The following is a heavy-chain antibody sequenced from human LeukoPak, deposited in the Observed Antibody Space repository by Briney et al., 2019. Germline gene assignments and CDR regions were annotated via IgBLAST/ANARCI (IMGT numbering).Heavy chain of an antibody. V-gene: IGHV3-7*03. CDR2: IDQDGGQN. CDR1: GFTSSSYW. CDR3: ARTRESSGRRFDY. J-gene: IGHJ4*02. Sequence: PGGSLRLSCAASGFTSSSYWMTWVRQAPGKGLEWVANIDQDGGQNNYVDSVKGRFTISRDNAKKSLYLEMNRLRDEDTALYYCARTRESSGRRFDYWGQGTLVTVSS. D-gene: IGHD6-19*01.